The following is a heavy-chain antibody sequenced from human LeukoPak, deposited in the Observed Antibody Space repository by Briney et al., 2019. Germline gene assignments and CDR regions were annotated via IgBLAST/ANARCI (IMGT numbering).Heavy chain of an antibody. V-gene: IGHV1-3*01. D-gene: IGHD3-10*01. CDR2: INAGNGNT. CDR1: GYTFTSYA. Sequence: GASVKVSCKASGYTFTSYAMHWVRQAPGQRLEWMGWINAGNGNTKYSQKFQGRVTITRDTSASTAYMELSSLRSEDTAVYYCARDTDAGAGLLWFGEFLDYWGQGTLVTVSP. J-gene: IGHJ4*02. CDR3: ARDTDAGAGLLWFGEFLDY.